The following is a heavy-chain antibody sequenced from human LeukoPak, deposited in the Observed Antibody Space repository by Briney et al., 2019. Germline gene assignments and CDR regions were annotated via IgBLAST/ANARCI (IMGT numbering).Heavy chain of an antibody. CDR2: IYYSGST. D-gene: IGHD1-26*01. CDR3: ARVWRSGSYNDY. CDR1: GGSISSGGYY. J-gene: IGHJ4*02. Sequence: SETLSLTCTVSGGSISSGGYYWSWIRQHPGKALEWIGYIYYSGSTYYNPSLKSRVTISVDTSQNQFSLKLSFVTAADTAVYYCARVWRSGSYNDYWGQGTLVTVPS. V-gene: IGHV4-31*03.